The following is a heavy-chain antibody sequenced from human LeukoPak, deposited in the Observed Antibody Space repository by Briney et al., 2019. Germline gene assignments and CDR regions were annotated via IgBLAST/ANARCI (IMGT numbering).Heavy chain of an antibody. CDR3: AREGSSSWYYFDY. J-gene: IGHJ4*02. Sequence: GGSLRLSCAASGFTVSSNYMSWVRQAPGKGLEWVSVIYSGGSTYYADSVKGRFTISRDNSENTLYLQMNSLRAEDTAVYYCAREGSSSWYYFDYWGQGTLVTVSS. CDR2: IYSGGST. V-gene: IGHV3-66*01. CDR1: GFTVSSNY. D-gene: IGHD6-13*01.